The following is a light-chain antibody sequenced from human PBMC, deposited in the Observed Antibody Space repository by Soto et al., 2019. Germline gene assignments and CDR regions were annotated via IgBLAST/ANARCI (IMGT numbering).Light chain of an antibody. Sequence: EIVMTQSPATLYVSPGDSATLSCRASQSVNTNLAWYQQKLGQAPRVLIYGASTRATGIPARFTGSGSGTEFILTITNLQSEDSAVYYCQEYNTWPWTFGQGTKVDIK. V-gene: IGKV3-15*01. CDR1: QSVNTN. CDR3: QEYNTWPWT. CDR2: GAS. J-gene: IGKJ1*01.